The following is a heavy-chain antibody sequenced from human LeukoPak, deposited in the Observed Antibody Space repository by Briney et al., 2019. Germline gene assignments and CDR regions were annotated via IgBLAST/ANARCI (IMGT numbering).Heavy chain of an antibody. Sequence: ASVKVSCKASGYTFTNSYIQWVRQAPGQGLEWMGIINPSGGSNSYAQKFQGRVTVTRDTSTSTVYMELSSLRSDDTAVYYCAREGGGRRFDYWGQGTLVTVSS. D-gene: IGHD3-16*01. J-gene: IGHJ4*02. CDR2: INPSGGSN. CDR3: AREGGGRRFDY. CDR1: GYTFTNSY. V-gene: IGHV1-46*01.